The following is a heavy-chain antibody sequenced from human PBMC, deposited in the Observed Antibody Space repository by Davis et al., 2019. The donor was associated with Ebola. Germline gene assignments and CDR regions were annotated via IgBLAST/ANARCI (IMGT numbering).Heavy chain of an antibody. CDR2: ISSSSSYI. J-gene: IGHJ6*02. V-gene: IGHV3-21*05. Sequence: GESLKISCAASGFTFSSYSMNWVRQAPGKGLEWVSYISSSSSYIYYADSVKGRFTISRDNAKNSLYLQMNSLRAEDTAVYYCARVMVDIVYYGMDVWGQGTTVTVSS. CDR1: GFTFSSYS. D-gene: IGHD2-2*03. CDR3: ARVMVDIVYYGMDV.